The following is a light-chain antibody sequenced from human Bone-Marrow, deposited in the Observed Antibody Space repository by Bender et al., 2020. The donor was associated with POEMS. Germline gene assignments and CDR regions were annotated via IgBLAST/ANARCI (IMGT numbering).Light chain of an antibody. CDR2: SSH. CDR1: SSNIGAHA. CDR3: QSYDSSLSVLV. V-gene: IGLV1-44*01. Sequence: QSVLTQPPSASGTPGQRVTISCSGGSSNIGAHAVNWYQHLPGTAPKLLIYSSHRRPSEVPDRFSGSRSGTSASLAITGLQAEDEADYYCQSYDSSLSVLVFGGGTKLTVL. J-gene: IGLJ2*01.